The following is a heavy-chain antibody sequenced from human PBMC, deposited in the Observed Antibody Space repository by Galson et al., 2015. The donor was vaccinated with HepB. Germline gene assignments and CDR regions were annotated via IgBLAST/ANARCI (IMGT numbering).Heavy chain of an antibody. V-gene: IGHV4-34*01. J-gene: IGHJ4*02. Sequence: LRLSCAASGFFFSDYNMNWVRQAPGKRLEWIGQIYHSGDANYNPSFKSRVTMSVDTSENQFSLKLSSVTAADTAIYYCARDWIRDGASYYFDYWGQGTLVTVSS. CDR1: GFFFSDYN. D-gene: IGHD5-24*01. CDR2: IYHSGDA. CDR3: ARDWIRDGASYYFDY.